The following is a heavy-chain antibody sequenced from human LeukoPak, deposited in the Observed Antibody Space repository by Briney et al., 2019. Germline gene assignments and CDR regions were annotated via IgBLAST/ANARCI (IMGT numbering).Heavy chain of an antibody. D-gene: IGHD6-6*01. Sequence: GESLKISCKGSGYSFTSYWIGWVRQVPGKGLEWMGIIYPGDSDTRYSPSFQGQVTMSADKSISTAYLQWNSLKASDTAMYYCARQDIAARPPDAYWGQGTLVTVSS. J-gene: IGHJ4*02. CDR3: ARQDIAARPPDAY. V-gene: IGHV5-51*01. CDR1: GYSFTSYW. CDR2: IYPGDSDT.